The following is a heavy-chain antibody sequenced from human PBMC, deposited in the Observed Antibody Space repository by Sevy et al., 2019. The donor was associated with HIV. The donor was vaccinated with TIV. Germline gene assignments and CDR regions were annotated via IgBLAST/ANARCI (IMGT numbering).Heavy chain of an antibody. CDR1: GFTFGDYA. V-gene: IGHV3-49*03. D-gene: IGHD3-16*01. J-gene: IGHJ4*02. CDR2: IRSKAYGGTT. CDR3: TSDDYIWGSSPAFDY. Sequence: GGSLRLSCTASGFTFGDYAMSWFRQAPGKGLEWVGFIRSKAYGGTTEYAASVKGRFTISRDDSKSIAYLQMNSLKTEDTAVYYCTSDDYIWGSSPAFDYWGQGTLVTVSS.